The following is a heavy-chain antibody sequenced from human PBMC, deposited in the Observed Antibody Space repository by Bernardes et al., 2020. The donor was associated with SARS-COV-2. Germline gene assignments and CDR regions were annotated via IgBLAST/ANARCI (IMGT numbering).Heavy chain of an antibody. Sequence: ASVKVSCKASGYTFTGYYMHWVRQAPGQGLEWMGWSNPSSGGTNYAQKFQGRVTMTRDTSISTAYMELSRLRSDDTAVYYCARDLDSSGYYSFQHWGQGTLVTVSS. CDR2: SNPSSGGT. J-gene: IGHJ1*01. V-gene: IGHV1-2*02. CDR1: GYTFTGYY. CDR3: ARDLDSSGYYSFQH. D-gene: IGHD3-22*01.